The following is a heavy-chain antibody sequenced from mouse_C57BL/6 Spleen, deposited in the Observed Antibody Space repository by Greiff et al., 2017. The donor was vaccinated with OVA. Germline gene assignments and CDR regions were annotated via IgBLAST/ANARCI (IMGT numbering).Heavy chain of an antibody. D-gene: IGHD2-1*01. CDR1: GYAFSSYW. Sequence: QVQLKESGAELVKPGASVKISCKASGYAFSSYWMNWVKQRPGKGLEWIGQIYPGDGDTNYNGKFKGKATLTADKSSSTAYMQLSSLTSEDSAVYFCARDENYGNFYDAMDYWGQGTSVTVSS. CDR2: IYPGDGDT. V-gene: IGHV1-80*01. CDR3: ARDENYGNFYDAMDY. J-gene: IGHJ4*01.